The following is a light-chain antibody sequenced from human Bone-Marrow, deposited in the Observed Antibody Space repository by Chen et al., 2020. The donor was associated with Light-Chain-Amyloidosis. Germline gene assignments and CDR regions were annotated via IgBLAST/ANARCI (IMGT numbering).Light chain of an antibody. CDR1: NIGSTS. V-gene: IGLV3-21*02. Sequence: SYVLTQPSSVSVAPGQTATIACGGNNIGSTSVHWYQQTPGQAPLLVVYDDSDRPSGIPERLTGSNSGITATLTISRVEAGDEADYSCQVWDRSSDRPVFGGGTKLTVL. J-gene: IGLJ3*02. CDR3: QVWDRSSDRPV. CDR2: DDS.